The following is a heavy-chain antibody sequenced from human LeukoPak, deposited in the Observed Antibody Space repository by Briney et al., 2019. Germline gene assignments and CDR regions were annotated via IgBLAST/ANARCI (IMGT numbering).Heavy chain of an antibody. CDR3: ARSTSKEDYYYYGMDV. J-gene: IGHJ6*02. CDR1: GYTFTSYD. V-gene: IGHV1-8*01. D-gene: IGHD2-2*01. CDR2: MNPNSGNT. Sequence: ASVKVSCKASGYTFTSYDINWVRQATGQGLEWMGWMNPNSGNTGYAQKFQGRVTMTRNTSISTAYMELSSLRSEDTAVYYCARSTSKEDYYYYGMDVWGQGTTATVSS.